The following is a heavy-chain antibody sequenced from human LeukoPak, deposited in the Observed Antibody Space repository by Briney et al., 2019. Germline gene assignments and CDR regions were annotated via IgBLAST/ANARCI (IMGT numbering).Heavy chain of an antibody. CDR3: AREGYYGSGSPLSLYFDY. CDR2: TSSDLNVK. J-gene: IGHJ4*02. Sequence: GGSLRLSCAASGFTFRNYVIHWVRQAPGKGLEWVAVTSSDLNVKLYTDSVKGRFTISRDNSRSTLFLQMNSLRPEDTAIYYCAREGYYGSGSPLSLYFDYWGQGTLVTVSS. CDR1: GFTFRNYV. D-gene: IGHD3-10*01. V-gene: IGHV3-30-3*01.